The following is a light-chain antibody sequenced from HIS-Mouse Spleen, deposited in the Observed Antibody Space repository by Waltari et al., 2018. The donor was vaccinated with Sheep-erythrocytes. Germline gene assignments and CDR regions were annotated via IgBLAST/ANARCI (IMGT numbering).Light chain of an antibody. J-gene: IGLJ2*01. CDR1: SSNIGSNT. CDR2: SNN. Sequence: QSVLTQPHSASGTPGQRVTISFSGSSSNIGSNTVTWYQQLPGTAPKLLIYSNNQRPSGVPDRFSGSKSGTSASLAISGLQSEDEADYYCAAWDDSLNGVVFGGGTKLTVL. CDR3: AAWDDSLNGVV. V-gene: IGLV1-44*01.